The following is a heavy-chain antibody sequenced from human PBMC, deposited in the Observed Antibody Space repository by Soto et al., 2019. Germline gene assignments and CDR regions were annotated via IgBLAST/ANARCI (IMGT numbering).Heavy chain of an antibody. J-gene: IGHJ6*03. Sequence: GGSLRLSCAASGFTFSSYWMHWVRQAPGKGLVWVSRINSDGSSTSYADSVKGRFTISRDNAKNTLYLQMNSLRAEDTAVYYCARDGMPAAMFPYYYYYYMDVWGKGTTVTVSS. CDR3: ARDGMPAAMFPYYYYYYMDV. D-gene: IGHD2-2*01. CDR1: GFTFSSYW. CDR2: INSDGSST. V-gene: IGHV3-74*01.